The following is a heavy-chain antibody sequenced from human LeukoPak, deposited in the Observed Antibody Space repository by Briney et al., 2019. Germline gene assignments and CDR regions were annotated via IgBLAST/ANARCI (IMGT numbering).Heavy chain of an antibody. CDR2: IRQDGSEK. D-gene: IGHD6-13*01. J-gene: IGHJ4*02. Sequence: GGSLRLSCAASGFTFSNYWMSWVRRAPGKGLEWVANIRQDGSEKYYVDSVKGRFTISRDNAKKSLYLQMNSLRAEDTAVYYCARETGYSSSWLYYFDYWGQGTLVTVSS. CDR1: GFTFSNYW. V-gene: IGHV3-7*01. CDR3: ARETGYSSSWLYYFDY.